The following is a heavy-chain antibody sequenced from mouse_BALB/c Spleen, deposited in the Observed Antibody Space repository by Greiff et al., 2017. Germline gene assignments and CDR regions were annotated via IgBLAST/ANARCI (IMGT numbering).Heavy chain of an antibody. D-gene: IGHD1-1*01. Sequence: QVQLQQSGAELVRPGSSVKISCKASGYAFSSYWMNWVKQRTGQGLEWIGEIYPGSGNTYYNEKFKGKATLTADKSSSTAYMQLSSLTSEDSAVYFCARGLRLYAMDYWGQGTSVTVSS. CDR1: GYAFSSYW. V-gene: IGHV1-80*01. J-gene: IGHJ4*01. CDR3: ARGLRLYAMDY. CDR2: IYPGSGNT.